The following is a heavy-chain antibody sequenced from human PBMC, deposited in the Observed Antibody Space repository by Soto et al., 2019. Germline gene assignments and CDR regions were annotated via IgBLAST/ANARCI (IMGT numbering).Heavy chain of an antibody. CDR3: AKDFGGLYNWFDP. CDR2: MNPNNGKT. Sequence: QVQLVQSGAEVKKPGASVKVSCRASGYMFTSYDINWVRQAAGQGLEWLGRMNPNNGKTDYAQKFQGRLTMTRDTSISTVYMELSSLTSEDPAVYYCAKDFGGLYNWFDPWGQGTLVTVSS. D-gene: IGHD3-16*01. J-gene: IGHJ5*02. V-gene: IGHV1-8*01. CDR1: GYMFTSYD.